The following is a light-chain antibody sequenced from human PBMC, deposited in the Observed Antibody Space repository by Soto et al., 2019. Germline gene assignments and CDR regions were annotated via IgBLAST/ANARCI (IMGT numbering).Light chain of an antibody. CDR2: DAS. Sequence: EVTLTQSPATMSLSPGERDILSCGASESVSYSYVAWYQLKGGLAPRLLIHDASTRASGIPDRFSGSKSGTDFTLTIRGLEPEDATVYYCQQYGSSPITFGQGTRLEIK. CDR3: QQYGSSPIT. CDR1: ESVSYSY. J-gene: IGKJ5*01. V-gene: IGKV3D-20*01.